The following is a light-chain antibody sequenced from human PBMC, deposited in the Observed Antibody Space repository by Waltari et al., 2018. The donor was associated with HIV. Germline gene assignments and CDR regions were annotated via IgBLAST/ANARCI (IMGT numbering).Light chain of an antibody. V-gene: IGLV1-40*01. J-gene: IGLJ3*02. CDR3: QSYDNSLSAWV. CDR2: GNS. Sequence: QSVLTQPPSVSGAPGQRVPISCTGSSPHTGAGYDVHWYQQLPGTTPKLLVYGNSNRPSGVPDRFSGSKSATSASLAITGLQAEDEADYYCQSYDNSLSAWVFGGGTKLTVL. CDR1: SPHTGAGYD.